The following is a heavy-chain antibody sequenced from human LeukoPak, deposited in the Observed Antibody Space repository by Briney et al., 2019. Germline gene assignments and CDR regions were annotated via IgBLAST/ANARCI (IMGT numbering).Heavy chain of an antibody. V-gene: IGHV4-31*03. J-gene: IGHJ4*02. CDR1: GGSINSGGYY. D-gene: IGHD3-10*01. Sequence: PSETLSLTCTVSGGSINSGGYYWTWIRQHPGKGLEWIGYIYYSGSTYYNPSLKSRVTISVNTSKSQFSLNLSSVTAADTAVYYCARPMLGITHPFDYWGQGTLVTVSS. CDR3: ARPMLGITHPFDY. CDR2: IYYSGST.